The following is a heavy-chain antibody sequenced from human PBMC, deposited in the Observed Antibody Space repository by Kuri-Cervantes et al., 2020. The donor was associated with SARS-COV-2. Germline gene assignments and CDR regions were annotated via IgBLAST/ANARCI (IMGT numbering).Heavy chain of an antibody. Sequence: GGSLRLSCAASGFTFSGHWIHWVRQAPGKGLVWVSRINPDGSYTNNADSVKGRFTISRDNAGNSLYLQMDGLRAEDTAVYYCVRRVAGSSTWYGDCWGQGILVTVSS. D-gene: IGHD6-13*01. J-gene: IGHJ4*02. CDR1: GFTFSGHW. V-gene: IGHV3-74*01. CDR2: INPDGSYT. CDR3: VRRVAGSSTWYGDC.